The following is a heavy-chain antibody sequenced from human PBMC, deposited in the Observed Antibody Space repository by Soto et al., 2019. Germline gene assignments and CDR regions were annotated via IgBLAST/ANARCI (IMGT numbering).Heavy chain of an antibody. V-gene: IGHV4-4*02. Sequence: SETLSLTCAVSGGSISSSNWWSWVRQPPGKGLEWIGEIYHSGSTNYDPSLKSRVTISVDKSKNQFSLKLDSVTAADTTLYYCAGHSLQQSFNYWGQGTQVTVSS. CDR2: IYHSGST. D-gene: IGHD6-13*01. CDR3: AGHSLQQSFNY. CDR1: GGSISSSNW. J-gene: IGHJ4*02.